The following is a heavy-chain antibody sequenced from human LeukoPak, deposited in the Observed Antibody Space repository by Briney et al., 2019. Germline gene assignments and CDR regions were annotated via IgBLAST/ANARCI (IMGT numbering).Heavy chain of an antibody. Sequence: GGSLRLSCAASGFTFSSYSMNWVRQAPGKGLEWVSSISSSSSYIYYADSVKGRFTISRDNAKNSLYLQMSSLRAEGTAVYYCARDSRRNYYDASGSLAFDIWDQGTMVTVS. D-gene: IGHD3-22*01. J-gene: IGHJ3*02. V-gene: IGHV3-21*04. CDR2: ISSSSSYI. CDR3: ARDSRRNYYDASGSLAFDI. CDR1: GFTFSSYS.